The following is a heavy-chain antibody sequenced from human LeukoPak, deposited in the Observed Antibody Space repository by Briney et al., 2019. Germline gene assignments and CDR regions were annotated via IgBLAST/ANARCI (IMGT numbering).Heavy chain of an antibody. D-gene: IGHD2-2*01. J-gene: IGHJ6*01. CDR2: ISSSVSNI. V-gene: IGHV3-48*03. Sequence: GGSLRLSCAASGLTFSIYEMNWARHAPGKGLEWVSYISSSVSNIYYAESGKGRFTIPRDHAKNSLYLQMNSLRAEDTAVYYCARRDCSSTSCRQYYYYGMDGWGKGSTASVCS. CDR3: ARRDCSSTSCRQYYYYGMDG. CDR1: GLTFSIYE.